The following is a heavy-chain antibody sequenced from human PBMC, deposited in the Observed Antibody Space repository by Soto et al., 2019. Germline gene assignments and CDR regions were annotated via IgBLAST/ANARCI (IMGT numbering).Heavy chain of an antibody. CDR2: ISSSSTI. D-gene: IGHD3-3*01. CDR3: ARDPVVLRFLFGWYYMDV. V-gene: IGHV3-48*01. Sequence: EVQLVESGGGLVQPGGSLRLSCAASGFTFSSYSMNWVRQAPGKGLEWVSYISSSSTIYYADSVKSRFTISRDNAKNSLYLQMNSLRAEDTAVYYCARDPVVLRFLFGWYYMDVWGKGTTVTVSS. CDR1: GFTFSSYS. J-gene: IGHJ6*03.